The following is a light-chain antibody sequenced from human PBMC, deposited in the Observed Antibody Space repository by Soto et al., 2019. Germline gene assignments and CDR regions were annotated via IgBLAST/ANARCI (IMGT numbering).Light chain of an antibody. J-gene: IGLJ1*01. V-gene: IGLV2-8*01. Sequence: QSVLTQPPSASGSPGQSVTISCTGTSSDVGAYNYVSWYQQHPGKAPKLMIYEVSKRPSGVPDRFSGSKSGNTASLTVSGLQADDEADYYCSSYAGSNNYVFGTGTKVPS. CDR3: SSYAGSNNYV. CDR2: EVS. CDR1: SSDVGAYNY.